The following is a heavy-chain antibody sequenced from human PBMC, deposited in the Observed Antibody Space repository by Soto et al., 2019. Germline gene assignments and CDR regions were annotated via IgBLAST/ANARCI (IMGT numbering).Heavy chain of an antibody. CDR2: ISSSGTTT. CDR1: GFSLSDYY. J-gene: IGHJ4*02. Sequence: EVSLRLSCAASGFSLSDYYVSWIRQAPREGLEWVSYISSSGTTTHYADSVKGRFTISKDNAKNSLYLQMNSLRAEDTAVYYCARVRGDSSGSYYFDYWGQGTLVTVSS. CDR3: ARVRGDSSGSYYFDY. V-gene: IGHV3-11*01. D-gene: IGHD3-22*01.